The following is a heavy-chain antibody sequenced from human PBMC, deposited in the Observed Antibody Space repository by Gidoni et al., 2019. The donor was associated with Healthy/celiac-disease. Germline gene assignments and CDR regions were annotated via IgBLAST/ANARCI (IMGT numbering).Heavy chain of an antibody. D-gene: IGHD3-10*01. CDR2: IYHSGST. V-gene: IGHV4-4*02. CDR3: ARSRILHDYYGSGNSYYYGMDV. J-gene: IGHJ6*02. CDR1: GGSISSSNW. Sequence: QVQLQESGPGLVKPSGTLSLTCAVSGGSISSSNWWSWVRQPPGKGLEWIGEIYHSGSTNYNPSLKSRVTISVDKSKNQFSLKLSSVTAADTAVYYCARSRILHDYYGSGNSYYYGMDVWGQGTRVTVSS.